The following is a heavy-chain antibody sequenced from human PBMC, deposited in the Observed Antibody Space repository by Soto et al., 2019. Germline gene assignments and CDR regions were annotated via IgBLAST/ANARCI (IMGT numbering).Heavy chain of an antibody. J-gene: IGHJ4*02. D-gene: IGHD3-10*02. CDR3: AGAVSDFDVRRYRTSYFDQ. Sequence: SETLSLTCTVSGASVSTGVYYWTWIRQHPGKGLEWIGYIDNGGSTYYNPSLTGRVDISVDTSKNEFSLNLQSLTAADTAFYYCAGAVSDFDVRRYRTSYFDQWGQGILVTVSS. CDR1: GASVSTGVYY. CDR2: IDNGGST. V-gene: IGHV4-31*03.